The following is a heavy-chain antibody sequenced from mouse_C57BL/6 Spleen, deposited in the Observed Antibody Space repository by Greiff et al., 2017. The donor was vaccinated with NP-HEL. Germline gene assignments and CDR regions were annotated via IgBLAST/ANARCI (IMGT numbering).Heavy chain of an antibody. V-gene: IGHV5-17*01. Sequence: DVKLVESGGGLVKPGGSLKLSCAASGFTFSDYGMHWVRQAPEKGLEWVAYISSGSSTIYYADTVKGRFTISRDNAKNTLFLQMTSLRSEDTAMYYCARPLLVYFDYWGQSTTLTVSS. CDR1: GFTFSDYG. J-gene: IGHJ2*01. CDR2: ISSGSSTI. D-gene: IGHD1-1*01. CDR3: ARPLLVYFDY.